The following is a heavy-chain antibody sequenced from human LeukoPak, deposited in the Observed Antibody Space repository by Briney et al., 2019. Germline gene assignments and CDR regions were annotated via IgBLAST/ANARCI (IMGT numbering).Heavy chain of an antibody. CDR1: GYTFTGYY. J-gene: IGHJ4*02. CDR3: ARAEYSSSSALIHY. V-gene: IGHV1-2*02. CDR2: INPNSGGT. Sequence: GASVKVSCKASGYTFTGYYMHWVRQAPGQGLEWMGWINPNSGGTNYAQKFPGRVTMTRDTSISTAYMELSRLRSDDTAVYYCARAEYSSSSALIHYWGQGTLVTVSS. D-gene: IGHD6-6*01.